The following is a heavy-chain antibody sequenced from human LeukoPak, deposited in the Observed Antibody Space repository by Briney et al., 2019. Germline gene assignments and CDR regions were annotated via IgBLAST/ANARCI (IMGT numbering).Heavy chain of an antibody. V-gene: IGHV3-73*01. CDR2: IRNKANSYAT. J-gene: IGHJ4*02. CDR3: TRLGSYTEVDY. D-gene: IGHD1-26*01. CDR1: GFTFSGST. Sequence: GGSLRLSCAASGFTFSGSTMHWVRRASGKGLEWVGRIRNKANSYATAYAASVKGRFTVSRDDSKNTAYLQMNSLKTEDTAVYYCTRLGSYTEVDYWGQGTLVTVSS.